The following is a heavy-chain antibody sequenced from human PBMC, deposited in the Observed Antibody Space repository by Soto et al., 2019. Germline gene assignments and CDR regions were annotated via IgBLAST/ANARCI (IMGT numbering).Heavy chain of an antibody. J-gene: IGHJ4*02. CDR2: INPNSGGT. V-gene: IGHV1-2*04. Sequence: ASVKVSCKASGYTFTGYYMHWVRQAPGQGLEWMGWINPNSGGTNYAQKFQGWVTMTRDTSISTAYMELSRLRSDDTAVYYCARERNTYYDILTGYYLRYYFDYWGQGTLVTVS. CDR1: GYTFTGYY. D-gene: IGHD3-9*01. CDR3: ARERNTYYDILTGYYLRYYFDY.